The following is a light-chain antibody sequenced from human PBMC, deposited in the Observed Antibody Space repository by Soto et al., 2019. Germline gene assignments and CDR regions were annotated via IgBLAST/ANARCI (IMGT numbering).Light chain of an antibody. CDR1: QGVSSSF. CDR3: QHYGSSLFT. V-gene: IGKV3-20*01. J-gene: IGKJ3*01. Sequence: EIVLTQSPGTLSLSPGERATLSCRASQGVSSSFLAWYQQKPGQPPTLLIYGTSTRATGIPDRFSGSGSGTDFTLTISRLEPEDFAVYYCQHYGSSLFTFGPGTKVDIK. CDR2: GTS.